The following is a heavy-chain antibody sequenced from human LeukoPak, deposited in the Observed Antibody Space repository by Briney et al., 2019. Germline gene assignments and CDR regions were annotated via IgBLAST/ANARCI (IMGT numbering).Heavy chain of an antibody. D-gene: IGHD5-18*01. CDR2: IKQDGSEK. V-gene: IGHV3-7*01. CDR3: ARDRGDTAMGYNWFDP. CDR1: GFTFSSYW. Sequence: PGGSLRLSCAASGFTFSSYWMSWVRQAPGKGLEWVANIKQDGSEKYYVDSVKGRFTISRDNAKNSLYLQMNSLRAEDTAVYYCARDRGDTAMGYNWFDPWGQGTLVTVSP. J-gene: IGHJ5*02.